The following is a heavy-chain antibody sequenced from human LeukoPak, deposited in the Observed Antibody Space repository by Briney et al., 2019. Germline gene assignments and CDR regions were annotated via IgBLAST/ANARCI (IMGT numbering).Heavy chain of an antibody. D-gene: IGHD3-9*01. CDR2: IYYSGST. CDR3: ARHIWLQPFDY. J-gene: IGHJ4*02. Sequence: SETLSLTCSVSGGSMNSYYWSWIRQSPGKGLEWIGYIYYSGSTNYNPSLKSRVTISVDTSKNQFSLKLSSVTAADTAVYYCARHIWLQPFDYWGQGTLVTVSS. V-gene: IGHV4-59*08. CDR1: GGSMNSYY.